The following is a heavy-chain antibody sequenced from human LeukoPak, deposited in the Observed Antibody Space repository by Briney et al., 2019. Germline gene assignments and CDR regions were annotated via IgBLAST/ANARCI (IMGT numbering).Heavy chain of an antibody. J-gene: IGHJ4*02. D-gene: IGHD4-17*01. CDR2: ISSSGSTI. CDR3: ARGIYGDAGVYFDY. CDR1: GFTFSDYY. Sequence: GGSPRLSCAASGFTFSDYYMSWIRQAPGKGLEWVSYISSSGSTIYYADSVKGRFIITRDNAKNSLYLQMNSMRAEDTAVYYCARGIYGDAGVYFDYWGQGTLVTVSS. V-gene: IGHV3-11*01.